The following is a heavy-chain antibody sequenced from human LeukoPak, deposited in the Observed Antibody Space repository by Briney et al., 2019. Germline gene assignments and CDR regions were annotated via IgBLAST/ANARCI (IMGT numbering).Heavy chain of an antibody. CDR1: GGTFSSYA. CDR3: ARTSHYYDSSGYYDY. Sequence: SVKVSCKASGGTFSSYAISWVRQAPGQGLEWMGRIIPIFGTANYAQKFQGRVTITTDESTSTAYMVLSSLRSEDTAVYYCARTSHYYDSSGYYDYWGQGTLVTVSS. J-gene: IGHJ4*02. V-gene: IGHV1-69*05. CDR2: IIPIFGTA. D-gene: IGHD3-22*01.